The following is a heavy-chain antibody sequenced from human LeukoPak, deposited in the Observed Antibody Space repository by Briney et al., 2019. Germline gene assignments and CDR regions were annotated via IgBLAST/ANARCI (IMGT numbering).Heavy chain of an antibody. CDR2: NYYSGST. J-gene: IGHJ3*02. CDR1: GGSISSYY. D-gene: IGHD4-17*01. CDR3: ARAVTTINAFGI. V-gene: IGHV4-59*01. Sequence: SETLSLTCTVSGGSISSYYWSWIRQPPGKGLEWIGYNYYSGSTNYNPSLKSRVTISVDTSKNQFSLKLSSVTAADTAVYYCARAVTTINAFGIWGQGTMVTVSS.